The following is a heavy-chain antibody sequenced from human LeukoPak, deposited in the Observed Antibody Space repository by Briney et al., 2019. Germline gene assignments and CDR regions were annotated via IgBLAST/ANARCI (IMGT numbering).Heavy chain of an antibody. Sequence: PGGSLRLSXAASGFTFRRYSMNWVRQARGKGLEWVSSISSSSSYIYYVGSVKGRFTIPRDNAKNSLNLQINSLRANGTAGYDCASGISGWMTYGIRYDYWGQGTLVTVSS. CDR1: GFTFRRYS. CDR2: ISSSSSYI. J-gene: IGHJ4*02. V-gene: IGHV3-21*03. D-gene: IGHD4-17*01. CDR3: ASGISGWMTYGIRYDY.